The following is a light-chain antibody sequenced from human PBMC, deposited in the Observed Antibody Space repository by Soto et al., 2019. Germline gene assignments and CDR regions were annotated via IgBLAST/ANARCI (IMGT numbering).Light chain of an antibody. CDR1: QSVSSSY. Sequence: EIVLTQSPATLSLSPGERATLSCSASQSVSSSYLVWHQQKPGQAPRLLIYAASRRATGIPARFSGSGSGTDFTLAISSLQSEDFAVYYCQQYAYWPETFGQGTKVDIK. CDR3: QQYAYWPET. CDR2: AAS. V-gene: IGKV3-20*01. J-gene: IGKJ1*01.